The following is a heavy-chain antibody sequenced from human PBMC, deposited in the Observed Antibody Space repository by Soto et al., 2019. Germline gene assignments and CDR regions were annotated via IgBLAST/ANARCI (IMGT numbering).Heavy chain of an antibody. D-gene: IGHD3-22*01. V-gene: IGHV3-23*01. Sequence: EVQLLESGGGLVQPGGSLRLSCAASGFTFTNYAMNWVRQAPGKGLEWVSAISGCGDSTYYADSVKGRFTISRDNSKDTLSLQMNSLRVEDTAVYYCAKSPNSSGPDYWGQGTLVTVSS. CDR3: AKSPNSSGPDY. CDR1: GFTFTNYA. CDR2: ISGCGDST. J-gene: IGHJ4*02.